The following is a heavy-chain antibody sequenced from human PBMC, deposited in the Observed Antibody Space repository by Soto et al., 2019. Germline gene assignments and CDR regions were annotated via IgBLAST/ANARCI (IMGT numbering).Heavy chain of an antibody. J-gene: IGHJ6*04. CDR2: IYWDDQK. D-gene: IGHD2-2*01. Sequence: QITLKESGPTLVKPTQTLTLTCTFSGFSFTTYGVGVGWIRQAPGKAPEWLALIYWDDQKTFRSTLESRLTITKDHFKDQVVLTITNKDPVETATYYRTKKGQYHDSSACGRDCYKDGWGKGTTVTVSS. CDR3: TKKGQYHDSSACGRDCYKDG. CDR1: GFSFTTYGVG. V-gene: IGHV2-5*02.